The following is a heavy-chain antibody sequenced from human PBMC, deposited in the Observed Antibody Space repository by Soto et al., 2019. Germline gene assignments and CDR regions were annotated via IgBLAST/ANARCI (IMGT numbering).Heavy chain of an antibody. D-gene: IGHD6-13*01. CDR1: GFIFSDYY. Sequence: GGSLRLSCAASGFIFSDYYMSWIRQAPGKGLEWVSVITGGGDRTYYADSVKGRFTISRDNSKNTVYLQVNSLRAEDTAIYYCAKGVGIAAHKALDYWGQGTLVTVSS. J-gene: IGHJ4*02. CDR3: AKGVGIAAHKALDY. V-gene: IGHV3-23*01. CDR2: ITGGGDRT.